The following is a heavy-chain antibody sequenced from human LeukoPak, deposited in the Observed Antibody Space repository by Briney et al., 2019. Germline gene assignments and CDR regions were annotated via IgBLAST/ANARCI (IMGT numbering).Heavy chain of an antibody. D-gene: IGHD4-23*01. CDR3: ARRVYGGNSFDY. CDR2: IYPGDSDT. Sequence: GESLKISCKGSGYSFTTYRIVWVRQMPGKGLEWMGIIYPGDSDTRYSPSFQGQVTFSADRSTSTAYLQWSSLKASDTAMYYCARRVYGGNSFDYWGQGTLVTVSS. V-gene: IGHV5-51*01. CDR1: GYSFTTYR. J-gene: IGHJ4*02.